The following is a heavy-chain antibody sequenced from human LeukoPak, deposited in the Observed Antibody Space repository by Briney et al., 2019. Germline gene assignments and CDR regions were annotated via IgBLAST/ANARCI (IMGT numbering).Heavy chain of an antibody. CDR1: GFTFSSYW. D-gene: IGHD2-2*02. V-gene: IGHV3-7*01. J-gene: IGHJ4*02. CDR3: ATDGGYCSSTSCYRGDYFDY. Sequence: TGGSLRLSCAASGFTFSSYWMSWVRQAPGKGLEWVANIKQDGNEKYCVDSVKGRFTISRDNAKNSLYLQMNSLRAEDTAVYHCATDGGYCSSTSCYRGDYFDYWGQGTLVTVSS. CDR2: IKQDGNEK.